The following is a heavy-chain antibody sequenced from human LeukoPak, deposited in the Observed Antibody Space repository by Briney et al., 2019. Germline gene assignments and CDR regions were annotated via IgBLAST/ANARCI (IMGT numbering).Heavy chain of an antibody. CDR2: IYYSGST. Sequence: PSETLSLTCTVSGGSISSYYWSWIRQPPGKGLEWIGYIYYSGSTNYNPPLKSRVTISVDTSKNQFSLKLSSVNAADTAVYYCARARPGRSQRWLYYFDYWGQGTLVTVSS. V-gene: IGHV4-59*01. CDR1: GGSISSYY. J-gene: IGHJ4*02. D-gene: IGHD2-15*01. CDR3: ARARPGRSQRWLYYFDY.